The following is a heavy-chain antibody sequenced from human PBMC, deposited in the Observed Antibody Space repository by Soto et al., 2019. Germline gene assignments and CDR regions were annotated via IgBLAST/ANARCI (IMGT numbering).Heavy chain of an antibody. J-gene: IGHJ4*02. CDR2: ISGSGSNT. CDR1: GFTFSSHG. Sequence: EVQLLESGGGLAQPGGSLRLSCAASGFTFSSHGMSWVRQAPGKGLEWVSGISGSGSNTYYADSVKGRFTISRDNSKNTLFLQMDSLTAEDTAVYYCAKNGLSNSPAEIDYWGRGTLVTVSS. D-gene: IGHD2-2*01. V-gene: IGHV3-23*01. CDR3: AKNGLSNSPAEIDY.